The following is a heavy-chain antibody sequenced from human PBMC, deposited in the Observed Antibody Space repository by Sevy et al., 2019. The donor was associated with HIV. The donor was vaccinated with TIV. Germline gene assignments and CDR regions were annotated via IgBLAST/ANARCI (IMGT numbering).Heavy chain of an antibody. CDR2: ISGSGGST. D-gene: IGHD3-22*01. CDR1: GFTFSSYA. Sequence: GESLKISCAASGFTFSSYAMSWVRQAPGKGLEWVSAISGSGGSTYYADSVKGRFTISRDNSNNTLYLQMNSLRAEDTAVYYCAKDLTYYYDSSGYNAFDIWGQGTMVTVSS. J-gene: IGHJ3*02. V-gene: IGHV3-23*01. CDR3: AKDLTYYYDSSGYNAFDI.